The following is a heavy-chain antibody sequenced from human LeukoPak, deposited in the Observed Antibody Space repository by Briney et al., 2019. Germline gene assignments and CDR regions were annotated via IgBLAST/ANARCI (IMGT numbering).Heavy chain of an antibody. V-gene: IGHV4-31*03. CDR2: IYYSGST. Sequence: SETLSLTCTVSGGSISSGGYYWSWIRQHPGKGLEWIGYIYYSGSTYYNPSLKSRVTISVDTSKSQFSLKLSSVTAADTAVYSCARLDTAIYYFDYWGQGTLVTVSS. CDR3: ARLDTAIYYFDY. CDR1: GGSISSGGYY. D-gene: IGHD5-18*01. J-gene: IGHJ4*02.